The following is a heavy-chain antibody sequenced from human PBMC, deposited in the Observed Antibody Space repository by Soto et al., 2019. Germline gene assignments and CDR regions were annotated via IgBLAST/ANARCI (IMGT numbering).Heavy chain of an antibody. V-gene: IGHV4-39*01. D-gene: IGHD6-13*01. CDR3: ARRLQLVGSRGYYYGMEV. CDR1: GGSISSISYY. Sequence: TLSLTCTVSGGSISSISYYGGWIRQPPGKGLEWIGSIYYSGSAYYNPSLKSRVTISVDTSKNQFSLKLSSVTAADTAVYYCARRLQLVGSRGYYYGMEVCGQGTTV. J-gene: IGHJ6*01. CDR2: IYYSGSA.